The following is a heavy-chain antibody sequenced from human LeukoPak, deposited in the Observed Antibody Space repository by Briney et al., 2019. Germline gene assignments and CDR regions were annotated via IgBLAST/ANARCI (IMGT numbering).Heavy chain of an antibody. CDR1: GGSFSAYY. D-gene: IGHD3-22*01. CDR2: INHSGST. Sequence: PSETLSLTCAAYGGSFSAYYWSWIRQPPGKGLEWIGEINHSGSTNYNPSLKSRVTISVDTSKNQFSLRLSSVTAADTAVYYCARGPKYYYDSSGYEGDAFDIWGQGTMVTVSS. J-gene: IGHJ3*02. V-gene: IGHV4-34*01. CDR3: ARGPKYYYDSSGYEGDAFDI.